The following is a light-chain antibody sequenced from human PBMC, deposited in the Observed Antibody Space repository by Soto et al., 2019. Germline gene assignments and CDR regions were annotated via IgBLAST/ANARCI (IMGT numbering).Light chain of an antibody. CDR3: SSYAGTVTLV. CDR2: EVT. V-gene: IGLV2-23*02. J-gene: IGLJ3*02. CDR1: SGDVAIYDI. Sequence: QSALTQPASVSGSPGQSITISCTGTSGDVAIYDIVSWYQQYPGKAPQLIIYEVTKRPSGVSNRFSGSKSGNTASLTISGLQAEDEGDYYCSSYAGTVTLVFGGGTKLTVL.